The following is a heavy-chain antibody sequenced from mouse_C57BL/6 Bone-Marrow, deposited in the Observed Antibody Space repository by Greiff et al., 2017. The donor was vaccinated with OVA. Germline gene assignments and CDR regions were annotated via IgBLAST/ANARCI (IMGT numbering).Heavy chain of an antibody. CDR3: ARKLYPRDYAMDY. V-gene: IGHV2-2*01. CDR2: IWSGGST. Sequence: VKLMESGPGLVQPSQSLSITCTVSGFSLTSYGVHWVRQSPGKGLEWLGVIWSGGSTDYNAAFISRLSISNDNSKSQVFFKMTSLQADDTAIYYCARKLYPRDYAMDYWGQGTSVTVSS. D-gene: IGHD2-12*01. J-gene: IGHJ4*01. CDR1: GFSLTSYG.